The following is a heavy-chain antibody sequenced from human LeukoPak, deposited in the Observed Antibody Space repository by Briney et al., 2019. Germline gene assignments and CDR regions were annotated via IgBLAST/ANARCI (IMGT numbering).Heavy chain of an antibody. J-gene: IGHJ5*02. CDR1: GFTFSSYW. CDR2: INSDGSST. CDR3: APDPSRHNWFDP. V-gene: IGHV3-74*01. Sequence: PGGSLRLSCAASGFTFSSYWMHWVRQAPGKGLVWVSRINSDGSSTSYADSVKGRFTISRDNAKNTLYLQMNSLRAEDTAVYYCAPDPSRHNWFDPWGQGTLVTVSS.